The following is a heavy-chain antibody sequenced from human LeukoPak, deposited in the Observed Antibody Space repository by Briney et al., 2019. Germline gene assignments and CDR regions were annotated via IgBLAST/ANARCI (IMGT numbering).Heavy chain of an antibody. CDR1: GFTFSSYG. J-gene: IGHJ3*02. CDR2: ISGSGGST. V-gene: IGHV3-23*01. CDR3: ANVDTAMGDAFDI. Sequence: GGSLRLSCAASGFTFSSYGMSWVRQAPGKGLEWVSAISGSGGSTYYADSVKGRFTISRDNSKNTLYLQMNSLRAEDTAVYYCANVDTAMGDAFDIWGQGTMVTVSS. D-gene: IGHD5-18*01.